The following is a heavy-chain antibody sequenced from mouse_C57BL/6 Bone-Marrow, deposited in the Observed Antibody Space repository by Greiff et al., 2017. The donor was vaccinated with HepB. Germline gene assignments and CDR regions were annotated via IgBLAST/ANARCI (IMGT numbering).Heavy chain of an antibody. CDR1: GSAFSSSW. CDR3: ARKYLDY. J-gene: IGHJ2*01. Sequence: QVQLQQSGPELVKPGASVKISCKASGSAFSSSWMNWVKQRPGKGLEWIGRIYPGDGDTNYNGKFKGKATLAADKSSSTAYMQLSSLTSEDAAVYFCARKYLDYWGQGTTLTVSS. CDR2: IYPGDGDT. V-gene: IGHV1-82*01.